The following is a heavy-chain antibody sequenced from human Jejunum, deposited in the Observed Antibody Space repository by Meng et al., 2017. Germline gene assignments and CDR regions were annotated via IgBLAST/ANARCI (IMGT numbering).Heavy chain of an antibody. Sequence: GESLKISCAASGFTFSYYAMSWVRQAPGKGLEWVSAISGSGDSTYYADSVKGRLTISRDNSKNTLYLQMNSLRAEDTAVYYCAKLLGVSVVIQVDCWGQGTLVTVSS. V-gene: IGHV3-23*01. CDR1: GFTFSYYA. D-gene: IGHD3-16*02. CDR3: AKLLGVSVVIQVDC. J-gene: IGHJ4*02. CDR2: ISGSGDST.